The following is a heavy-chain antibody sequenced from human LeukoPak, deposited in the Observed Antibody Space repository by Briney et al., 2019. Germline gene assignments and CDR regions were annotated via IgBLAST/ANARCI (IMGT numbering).Heavy chain of an antibody. CDR2: ISYDGSNK. V-gene: IGHV3-30-3*01. CDR1: GFTFSSYA. CDR3: ARDERQEAVGAPRGEDWFDP. J-gene: IGHJ5*02. Sequence: GGSLRLSCAASGFTFSSYAMHWVRQAPGKGLEWVAVISYDGSNKYYADSVKGRFTISRDNSKNTLYLQMNSLRAEDTAVYYCARDERQEAVGAPRGEDWFDPWGQGIQVIVSS. D-gene: IGHD1-26*01.